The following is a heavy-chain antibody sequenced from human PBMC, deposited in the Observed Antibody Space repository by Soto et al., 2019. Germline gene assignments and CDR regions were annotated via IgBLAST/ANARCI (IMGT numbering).Heavy chain of an antibody. CDR2: IKSKTEGGTT. V-gene: IGHV3-15*01. D-gene: IGHD3-16*02. Sequence: PGGSLRLSCTASGVTFKTAWMSWVRQSPGKGLEWVGRIKSKTEGGTTDFAAPVKGRFAISRDDSKNMVYLQMNSLKTEDTAVYYCTTDSYINIVIIRFDYRGHGTLVTVPS. J-gene: IGHJ4*01. CDR3: TTDSYINIVIIRFDY. CDR1: GVTFKTAW.